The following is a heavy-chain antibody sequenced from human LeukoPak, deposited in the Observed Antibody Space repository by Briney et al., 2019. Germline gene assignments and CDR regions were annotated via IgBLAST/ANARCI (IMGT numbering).Heavy chain of an antibody. CDR2: IWYDGSNK. CDR1: GFTFSSYG. Sequence: GRSLRLSCAASGFTFSSYGMHWVRQAPGKGLEWVAVIWYDGSNKYYADSAKGRFTISRDNSKNTLYLQMNSLRAEDTAVYYCAKDVGSGSYYLFGYWGQGTLVTVSS. CDR3: AKDVGSGSYYLFGY. V-gene: IGHV3-33*06. J-gene: IGHJ4*02. D-gene: IGHD3-10*01.